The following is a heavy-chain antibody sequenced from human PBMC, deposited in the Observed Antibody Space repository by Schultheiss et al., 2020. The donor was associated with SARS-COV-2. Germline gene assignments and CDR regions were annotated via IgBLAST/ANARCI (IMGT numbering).Heavy chain of an antibody. J-gene: IGHJ1*01. D-gene: IGHD6-25*01. CDR1: GYTLRSNY. V-gene: IGHV1-46*01. Sequence: ASVKVSCKASGYTLRSNYMQWVRQAPGEGLEWMGIINPSGDSTRYAPKFQDRLTMTRDTSTSTVYMELSSLTSDDTAVYYCAAAAKTSSKGYFQYWGQGTLVTVSS. CDR2: INPSGDST. CDR3: AAAAKTSSKGYFQY.